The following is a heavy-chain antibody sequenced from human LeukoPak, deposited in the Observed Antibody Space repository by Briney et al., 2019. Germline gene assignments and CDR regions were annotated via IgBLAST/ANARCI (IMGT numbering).Heavy chain of an antibody. CDR2: MNPNSGNT. J-gene: IGHJ6*02. V-gene: IGHV1-8*01. CDR3: ARDSSGYGYYYYYGMDV. Sequence: ASVTVSCKASGYTFTSYDINWVRQATGQGLEWMGWMNPNSGNTGYAQKFQGRVTMTRNTSISTAYMELSSLRSEDTAVYYCARDSSGYGYYYYYGMDVWGQGTTVTVSS. D-gene: IGHD3-22*01. CDR1: GYTFTSYD.